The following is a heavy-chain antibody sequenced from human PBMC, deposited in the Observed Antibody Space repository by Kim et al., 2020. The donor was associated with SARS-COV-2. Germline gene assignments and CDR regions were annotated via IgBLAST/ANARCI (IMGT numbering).Heavy chain of an antibody. CDR3: ARGGAAQTFGF. J-gene: IGHJ4*02. CDR2: INPSGGST. D-gene: IGHD2-15*01. CDR1: GYTFSSRV. Sequence: ASVKVSCKAAGYTFSSRVIHWVRQAPGQGLEWMGCINPSGGSTNYAQEFQGRVTMTRDTSVSTVYLELSGLRFKDTGVYFCARGGAAQTFGFWVQGNLVT. V-gene: IGHV1-2*02.